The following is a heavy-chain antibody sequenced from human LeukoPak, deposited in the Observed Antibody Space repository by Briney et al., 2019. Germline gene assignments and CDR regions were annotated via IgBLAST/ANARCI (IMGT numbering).Heavy chain of an antibody. CDR2: LYHGGSA. V-gene: IGHV3-66*01. Sequence: GGSLRLSCVASGFTVSSNYMSWVRQAPGKGLEWVSVLYHGGSAYYVDSVKGRFTISRDNSKNTLYLQMSSLGAEDTAVYYCARDCYTTGCDWGQGTLVTVSS. J-gene: IGHJ4*02. CDR3: ARDCYTTGCD. D-gene: IGHD3-16*02. CDR1: GFTVSSNY.